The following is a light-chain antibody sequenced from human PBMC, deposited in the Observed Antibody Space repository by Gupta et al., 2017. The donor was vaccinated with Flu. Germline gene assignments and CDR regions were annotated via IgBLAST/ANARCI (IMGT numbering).Light chain of an antibody. CDR2: LGS. Sequence: ISCRSSQSVLHSNGYNYLDWYLQKPGQSPQLLIYLGSNRASGVPDRFSGSGSGTDFTLKISRVEAEDVGVYYCMQALQTPPTFGLGTKVEIK. CDR3: MQALQTPPT. CDR1: QSVLHSNGYNY. V-gene: IGKV2-28*01. J-gene: IGKJ1*01.